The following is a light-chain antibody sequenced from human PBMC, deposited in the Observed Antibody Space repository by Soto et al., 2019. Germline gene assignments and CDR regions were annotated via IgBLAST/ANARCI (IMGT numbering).Light chain of an antibody. CDR2: GAS. CDR3: QQYGSSPVIT. V-gene: IGKV3-20*01. J-gene: IGKJ5*01. Sequence: EIGLTQSPATLSLSPGEGATLSCRASQSVSSSYLAWYQQKPGQAPRLLIYGASSRATGIPDRFSGSGSGTDFTLTISRLEPEDFAVYYCQQYGSSPVITFGQGTRLEIK. CDR1: QSVSSSY.